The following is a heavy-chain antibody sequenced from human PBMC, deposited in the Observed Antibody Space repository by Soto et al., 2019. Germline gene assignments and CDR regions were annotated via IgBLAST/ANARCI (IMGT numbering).Heavy chain of an antibody. CDR3: ASGRRSSSWYFDYYYYYYMDV. D-gene: IGHD6-13*01. CDR1: GFTFSSYS. V-gene: IGHV3-48*01. CDR2: ISSSSSTI. J-gene: IGHJ6*03. Sequence: PGGSLRLSCAASGFTFSSYSMNWVRQAPGKGLEWVSYISSSSSTIYYADSVKGRFTISRDNAKNSLYLQMNSLRAEDTAVYYCASGRRSSSWYFDYYYYYYMDVWGKGTTVTVSS.